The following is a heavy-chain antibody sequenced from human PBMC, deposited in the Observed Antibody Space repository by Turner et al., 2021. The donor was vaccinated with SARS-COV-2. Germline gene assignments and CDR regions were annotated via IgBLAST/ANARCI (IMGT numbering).Heavy chain of an antibody. CDR2: IYYSGST. Sequence: QLQLQESGPGLVKPSETLSLTCTVSGGSISSSSYYWGWIRQPPGKGLEWIGSIYYSGSTYYNPSLKSRVTISVDTSKNQFSLKLSSVTAADTAVYYCAGEVVVLTTTHYGMDVWGQGTKVTVSS. J-gene: IGHJ6*02. D-gene: IGHD1-26*01. V-gene: IGHV4-39*01. CDR3: AGEVVVLTTTHYGMDV. CDR1: GGSISSSSYY.